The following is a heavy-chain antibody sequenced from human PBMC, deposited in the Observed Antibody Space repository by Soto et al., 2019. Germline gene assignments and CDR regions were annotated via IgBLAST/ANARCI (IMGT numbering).Heavy chain of an antibody. D-gene: IGHD3-22*01. CDR3: ARCYYDSSGYYLGWFDP. V-gene: IGHV1-69*13. CDR1: GGTFSSYA. Sequence: GASVKVSCKASGGTFSSYAISWVRQAPGQGLEWMGGIIPIFGTANYAQKFQGRVTITADESTSTAYMELSSLRSEDTAVYYCARCYYDSSGYYLGWFDPWGQGTLVTVSS. J-gene: IGHJ5*02. CDR2: IIPIFGTA.